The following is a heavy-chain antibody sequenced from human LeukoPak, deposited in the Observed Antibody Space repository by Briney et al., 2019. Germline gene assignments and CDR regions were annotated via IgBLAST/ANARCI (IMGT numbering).Heavy chain of an antibody. CDR2: ISGSGGST. V-gene: IGHV3-23*01. D-gene: IGHD6-19*01. J-gene: IGHJ6*04. CDR3: AIEAGRGWKGMDV. Sequence: GGSLRLSCAASGFTFSNYAMNWVRQAPGKGLEWVSGISGSGGSTYYADSVKGRFTISRDNSKNTLYLQMNSLRAEDTAVYYCAIEAGRGWKGMDVWGKGTTVTVSS. CDR1: GFTFSNYA.